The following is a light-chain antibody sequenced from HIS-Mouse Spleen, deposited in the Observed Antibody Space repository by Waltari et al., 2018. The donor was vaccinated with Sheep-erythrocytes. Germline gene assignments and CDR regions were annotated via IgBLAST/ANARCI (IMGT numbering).Light chain of an antibody. CDR1: QGIRND. CDR2: AAS. V-gene: IGKV1-6*01. Sequence: AIQMTQSPSSLSASVGDRVTITCRASQGIRNDLGWSQQKPGKAPKLLIYAASSLQSGVASRFSGSGSGTDFTLTISSLQPEEFATYYCLQDYNYPRTFGQGTKVEIK. J-gene: IGKJ1*01. CDR3: LQDYNYPRT.